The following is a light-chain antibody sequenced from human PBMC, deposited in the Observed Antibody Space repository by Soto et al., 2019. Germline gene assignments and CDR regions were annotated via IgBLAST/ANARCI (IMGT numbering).Light chain of an antibody. CDR2: EVN. CDR3: SSYTNRLV. Sequence: QSALTQPASVSGSPGQSITISCTGTTSAVRNYDFVSWYQQHPGKAPKLIIYEVNNRPSGVSHRFSGSKSGNTASLTISGLQAEDEADYYCSSYTNRLVFGGGTKLTVL. J-gene: IGLJ2*01. CDR1: TSAVRNYDF. V-gene: IGLV2-14*01.